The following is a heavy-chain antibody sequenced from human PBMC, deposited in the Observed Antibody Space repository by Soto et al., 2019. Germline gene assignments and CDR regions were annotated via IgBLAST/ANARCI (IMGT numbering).Heavy chain of an antibody. CDR2: INPNSGGT. J-gene: IGHJ4*02. CDR3: ASPNRLFVVVPAAMPFDY. CDR1: GYTFTGYY. Sequence: ASVKVSCKASGYTFTGYYMHWVRQAPGQGLEWMGWINPNSGGTNYAQKFQGRVTMTRDTSISTAYMELSRLRSDDTAVYYCASPNRLFVVVPAAMPFDYWGQGTLVTVYS. V-gene: IGHV1-2*02. D-gene: IGHD2-2*01.